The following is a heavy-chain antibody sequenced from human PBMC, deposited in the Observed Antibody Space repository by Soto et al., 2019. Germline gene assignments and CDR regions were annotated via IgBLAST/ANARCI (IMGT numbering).Heavy chain of an antibody. CDR3: ATSSWYQGGWFDP. CDR2: ISWNSGSI. J-gene: IGHJ5*02. Sequence: GGSLRLSCAASGFTFDDYAMHWVRQAPGKGLEWVSGISWNSGSIGYADSVKGRFTISRDNAKNSLYLQMNSLRAEDTALYYCATSSWYQGGWFDPWGQGTLVTVSS. D-gene: IGHD6-13*01. CDR1: GFTFDDYA. V-gene: IGHV3-9*01.